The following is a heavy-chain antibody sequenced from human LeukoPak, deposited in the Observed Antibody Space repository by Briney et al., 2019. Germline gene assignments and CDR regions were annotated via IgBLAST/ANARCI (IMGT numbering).Heavy chain of an antibody. D-gene: IGHD4-11*01. Sequence: PSETLSLTCTVSGGSMSDYYWTWIRQPPGKGLEWIGYIYYSGSTNYNPSLESRVTISINTSKNQFSLRLSSVTAADTAVYYCARPNSHYLGNAAFDIWGQGTMVTVSS. CDR3: ARPNSHYLGNAAFDI. J-gene: IGHJ3*02. V-gene: IGHV4-59*13. CDR2: IYYSGST. CDR1: GGSMSDYY.